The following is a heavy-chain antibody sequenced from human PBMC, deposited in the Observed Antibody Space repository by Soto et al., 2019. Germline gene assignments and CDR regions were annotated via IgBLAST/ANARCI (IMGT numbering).Heavy chain of an antibody. CDR1: GFTFSSYA. V-gene: IGHV3-23*01. D-gene: IGHD6-6*01. CDR2: ISGSGGST. CDR3: AKARRENYYYYGMDV. J-gene: IGHJ6*02. Sequence: EVQLLESGGGLVQPGGSLRLPCAAPGFTFSSYAMTWSRQPQGKGLEGVSAISGSGGSTYYADSAKGRFTISRDNSKNTLYLQMNSLRAEDTAVYYCAKARRENYYYYGMDVWGQGTTVTVSS.